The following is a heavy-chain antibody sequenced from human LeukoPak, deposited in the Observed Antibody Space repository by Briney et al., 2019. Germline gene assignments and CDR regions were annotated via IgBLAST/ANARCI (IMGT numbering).Heavy chain of an antibody. CDR3: ARHLGTEYYFDY. CDR1: GGSISSNTYY. CDR2: IHYSGTT. J-gene: IGHJ4*02. D-gene: IGHD1-1*01. Sequence: SETLSLTCTVSGGSISSNTYYWGWIRQPPGKGLEWIGSIHYSGTTHYNPSLKSRVTISVDTSKKQFSLELSSVTAADTAVYYCARHLGTEYYFDYWGQGTLVTVSS. V-gene: IGHV4-39*01.